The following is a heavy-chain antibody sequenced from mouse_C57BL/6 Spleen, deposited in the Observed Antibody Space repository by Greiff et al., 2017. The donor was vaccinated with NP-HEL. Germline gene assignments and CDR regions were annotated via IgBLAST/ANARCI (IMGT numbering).Heavy chain of an antibody. J-gene: IGHJ1*03. D-gene: IGHD1-1*01. Sequence: VQLKESGPELVKPGASVKISCKASGYSFTDYNMNWVKQSNGKSLEWIGVINPNYGTTSYNQKFKGKATLTVDQSSSTAYMQLNSLTSEDSAVYDCARWAYYYGSSYAPDVWGTGTTVTVSS. CDR3: ARWAYYYGSSYAPDV. V-gene: IGHV1-39*01. CDR2: INPNYGTT. CDR1: GYSFTDYN.